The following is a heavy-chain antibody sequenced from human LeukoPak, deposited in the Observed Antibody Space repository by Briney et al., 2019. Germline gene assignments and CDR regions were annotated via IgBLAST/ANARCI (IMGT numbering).Heavy chain of an antibody. CDR3: AKGDQCSSTSCRNYYYMDV. Sequence: GGSLRLSCAASGFTFSSYGMHWVRQAPGKGLEWVSAISGSGASTYYADSVKGRFTISRDNSKNTLYMQMNSLRAEDTAVYYCAKGDQCSSTSCRNYYYMDVWGKGTTVTVSS. CDR1: GFTFSSYG. D-gene: IGHD2-2*01. CDR2: ISGSGAST. J-gene: IGHJ6*03. V-gene: IGHV3-23*01.